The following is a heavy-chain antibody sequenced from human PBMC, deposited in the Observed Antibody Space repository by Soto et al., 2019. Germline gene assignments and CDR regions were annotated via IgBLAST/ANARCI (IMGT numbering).Heavy chain of an antibody. D-gene: IGHD6-13*01. J-gene: IGHJ5*01. CDR1: GYTFTSYA. Sequence: ASVKVSCKASGYTFTSYAIHWVRQAPGQRLEWMGWINTVDGNTKYSQNFQGRATITRDTSASTAYLGLSSPRSEDTAVYYCARESYSSSDNWFDSWGQGTLVTVSS. CDR2: INTVDGNT. V-gene: IGHV1-3*04. CDR3: ARESYSSSDNWFDS.